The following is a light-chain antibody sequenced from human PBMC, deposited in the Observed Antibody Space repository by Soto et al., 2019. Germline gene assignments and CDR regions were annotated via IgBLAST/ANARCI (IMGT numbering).Light chain of an antibody. CDR1: QSVTSGY. Sequence: EIVLTQSPDTLSLSPGERATLSCRASQSVTSGYSAWFQQKPGQAPRLLIYGASNRATGIPDRFSGSGSGTDFTLTISRLEPEDFAVYYCQQHETLITFGQGTRLEIK. V-gene: IGKV3-20*01. CDR2: GAS. CDR3: QQHETLIT. J-gene: IGKJ5*01.